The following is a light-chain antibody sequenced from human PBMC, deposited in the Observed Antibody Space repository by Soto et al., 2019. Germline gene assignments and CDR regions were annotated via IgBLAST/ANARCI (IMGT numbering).Light chain of an antibody. J-gene: IGLJ3*02. CDR1: SSDVGSYNY. CDR3: CSYAESYTWV. Sequence: QSALTQPRSVSGSPGQSVTISCTGSSSDVGSYNYVSWYQQHPGKAPKLMIYDVTKRPSGLPDRFSGSKSGNTASLTISGLQAKDEADYYCCSYAESYTWVFGGGTKLTVL. V-gene: IGLV2-11*01. CDR2: DVT.